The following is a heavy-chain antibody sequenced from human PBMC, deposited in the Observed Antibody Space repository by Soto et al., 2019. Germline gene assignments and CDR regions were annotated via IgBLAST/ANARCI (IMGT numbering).Heavy chain of an antibody. V-gene: IGHV4-4*02. D-gene: IGHD2-15*01. CDR1: GGSISSSNW. Sequence: QVQLQESGPGLVKPSGTLSLTCAVSGGSISSSNWWSWVRQHPGKGLEWIGEIYHSGSTNYNPSLERRVTISVDKSKNQFSLKLSSVTAADTAVYYCAREDRVVAATRPSRGFDYWGQGTLVTVSS. J-gene: IGHJ4*02. CDR3: AREDRVVAATRPSRGFDY. CDR2: IYHSGST.